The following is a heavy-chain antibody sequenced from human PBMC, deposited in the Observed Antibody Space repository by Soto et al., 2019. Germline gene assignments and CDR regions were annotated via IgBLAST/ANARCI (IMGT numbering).Heavy chain of an antibody. J-gene: IGHJ6*02. V-gene: IGHV1-69*02. Sequence: QVQLVQSGAEVKKPGSSVKVSCKASGGTFSSYTISWVRQAPGQGLEWMGRIIPILGIANYAQKFQGRVTITADKSTSAAYMELSSLRSEDTAVYYCAYLVVADTGMDVGGQGTTVTVSS. CDR2: IIPILGIA. CDR3: AYLVVADTGMDV. CDR1: GGTFSSYT. D-gene: IGHD2-15*01.